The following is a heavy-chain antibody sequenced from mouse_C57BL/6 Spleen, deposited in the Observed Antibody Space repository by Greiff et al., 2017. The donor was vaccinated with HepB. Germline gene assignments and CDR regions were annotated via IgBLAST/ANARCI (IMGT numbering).Heavy chain of an antibody. CDR1: GYTFTDYY. CDR2: IYPGSGNT. V-gene: IGHV1-76*01. Sequence: VQLQQSGAELVRPGASVKLSCKASGYTFTDYYINWVKQRPGQGLEWIARIYPGSGNTYYNEKFKGKATLTAEKSSSTAYMQLSSLTSEDSAVYFCARVGDYDGRNAMDYWGQGTSVTVSS. D-gene: IGHD2-4*01. J-gene: IGHJ4*01. CDR3: ARVGDYDGRNAMDY.